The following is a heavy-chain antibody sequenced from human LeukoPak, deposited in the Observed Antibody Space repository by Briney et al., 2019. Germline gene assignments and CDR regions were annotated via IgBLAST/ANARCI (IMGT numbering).Heavy chain of an antibody. CDR3: ARSAGGYRNVDFDY. CDR1: GYTFTSYG. CDR2: ISAYNGNT. Sequence: ASVKVSCKASGYTFTSYGISWVRQAPGQGLEWMGWISAYNGNTNYAQKLQGRVTMTTDTSPSTAYMELRSLRSDDTAVYYCARSAGGYRNVDFDYWGQGTLVTVSS. V-gene: IGHV1-18*01. J-gene: IGHJ4*02. D-gene: IGHD4-11*01.